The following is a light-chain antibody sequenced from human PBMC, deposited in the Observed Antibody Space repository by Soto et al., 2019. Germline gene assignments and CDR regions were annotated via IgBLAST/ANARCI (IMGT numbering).Light chain of an antibody. J-gene: IGLJ1*01. CDR1: SSNIGSNY. CDR2: RNN. V-gene: IGLV1-47*01. Sequence: QSVLTQPPSASGTPGQRVTISCSGSSSNIGSNYVYWYHQLPGTAPKLVIYRNNQRPSGVPARFSGSKSGTSASLAIAGLQAEDEGDYYCQSYDSSLSGYVFGTGTKLTVL. CDR3: QSYDSSLSGYV.